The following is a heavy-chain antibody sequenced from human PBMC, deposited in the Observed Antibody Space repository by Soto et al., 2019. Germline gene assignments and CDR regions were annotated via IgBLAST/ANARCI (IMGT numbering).Heavy chain of an antibody. V-gene: IGHV3-23*01. CDR2: ITDHGRST. CDR3: AKRGFVTTGGNP. J-gene: IGHJ5*02. D-gene: IGHD3-16*01. CDR1: GFTFNTYA. Sequence: PGGSLRLSCAASGFTFNTYAMTWVRQAPGKGLEWISSITDHGRSTNYADSVRGRFTISRDNSKNTLYLQMNNLRAEDTAVYFCAKRGFVTTGGNPWGQGTRVTVSS.